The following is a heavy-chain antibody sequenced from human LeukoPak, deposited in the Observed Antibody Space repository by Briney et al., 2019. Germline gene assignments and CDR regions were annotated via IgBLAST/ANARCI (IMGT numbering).Heavy chain of an antibody. CDR2: IYYSGST. CDR1: GGSIGSSSYY. D-gene: IGHD3-10*01. Sequence: SETLSLTCTVSGGSIGSSSYYWGWIRQPPGKGLEWIGSIYYSGSTYYNPSLKSRVTISVDTSKNQFSLKLSSVTAADTAVYYCGRGRGWGSESDYWGQGPLVTVSS. V-gene: IGHV4-39*01. J-gene: IGHJ4*02. CDR3: GRGRGWGSESDY.